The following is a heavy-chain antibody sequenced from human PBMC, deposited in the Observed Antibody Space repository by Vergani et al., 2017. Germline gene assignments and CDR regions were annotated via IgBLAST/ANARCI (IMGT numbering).Heavy chain of an antibody. CDR2: ISSSGTTI. CDR3: ARAGDYYDSSGYWSY. Sequence: QVQLVESGGNLVKPGGSLRLSCAASGFTFSDYFMSWIRQAPGKGLEWVSYISSSGTTIYYADSVKGRFTISRDNAKNSLYLLMNSLRAEDTAVYYCARAGDYYDSSGYWSYWGQGTLVTVSS. CDR1: GFTFSDYF. D-gene: IGHD3-22*01. J-gene: IGHJ4*02. V-gene: IGHV3-11*04.